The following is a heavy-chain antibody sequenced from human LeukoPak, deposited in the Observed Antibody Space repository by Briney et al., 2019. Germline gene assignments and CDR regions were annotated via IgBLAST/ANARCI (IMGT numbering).Heavy chain of an antibody. V-gene: IGHV4-39*01. D-gene: IGHD6-13*01. CDR2: IYYSVST. Sequence: SETLSLTCTVSGGSISSSSYYWGWIRQPPGKGLEWVGSIYYSVSTYYNPSLKSRVTISVDTSKNQFSLKLSSVTAADTAVYYCAKGSSGSWYPHFDYWGQGTLVTVFS. CDR1: GGSISSSSYY. J-gene: IGHJ4*02. CDR3: AKGSSGSWYPHFDY.